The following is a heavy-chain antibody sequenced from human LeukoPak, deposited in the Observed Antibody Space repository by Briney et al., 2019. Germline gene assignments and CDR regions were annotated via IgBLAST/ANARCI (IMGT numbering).Heavy chain of an antibody. V-gene: IGHV3-74*01. CDR1: GFTFNSQW. CDR3: ARESVTDISRQSDAFDI. CDR2: IKSDGSST. J-gene: IGHJ3*02. Sequence: GGSLRLSCAASGFTFNSQWMLWLRQAPGKGLVGVSRIKSDGSSTRHGESVKGRFTISRDNDKNTLYLQMNNLRVEDTAVYYCARESVTDISRQSDAFDIWGQGTMVTVS. D-gene: IGHD2-21*02.